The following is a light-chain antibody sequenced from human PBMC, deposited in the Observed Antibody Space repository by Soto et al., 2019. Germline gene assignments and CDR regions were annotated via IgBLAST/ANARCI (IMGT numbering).Light chain of an antibody. CDR2: WAS. CDR1: QSILFSSNNKNY. Sequence: DRVLTPSPDSLAVSLSARSTINCKSSQSILFSSNNKNYLAWYQQKAGQPPKLLIYWASTRESGVPDRFSGSGSGTDFTLTISSLQAEDGAVYHCQQDYSAPMTFCQVTRLAIK. J-gene: IGKJ5*01. V-gene: IGKV4-1*01. CDR3: QQDYSAPMT.